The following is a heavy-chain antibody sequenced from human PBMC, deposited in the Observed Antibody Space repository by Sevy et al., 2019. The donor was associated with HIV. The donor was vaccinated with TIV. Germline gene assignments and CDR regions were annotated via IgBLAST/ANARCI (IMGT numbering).Heavy chain of an antibody. CDR2: IYSGGST. Sequence: GGSLRLSCAASGFTVSSNYMSWVRQAPGKGLEWVSVIYSGGSTYYADSVKGRFTISRDNSKNTLYLQMNSLRAEDTAVYYCARGGVLLWFGELFDWGQGTQVTVSS. CDR3: ARGGVLLWFGELFD. J-gene: IGHJ4*02. V-gene: IGHV3-66*01. CDR1: GFTVSSNY. D-gene: IGHD3-10*01.